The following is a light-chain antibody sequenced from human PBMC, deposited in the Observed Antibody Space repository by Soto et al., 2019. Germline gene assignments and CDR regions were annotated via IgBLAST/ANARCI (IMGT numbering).Light chain of an antibody. CDR1: KLGDKY. V-gene: IGLV3-1*01. Sequence: SYELTQPPSVSVSPGQTASITCSGDKLGDKYAFWFQQKPGQSPVLVIYQDNKRPSGIPERFSGSNSGNTATLTISGTQAMDEADYYCQAWDGSTVVFGGGTKLTVL. CDR3: QAWDGSTVV. CDR2: QDN. J-gene: IGLJ2*01.